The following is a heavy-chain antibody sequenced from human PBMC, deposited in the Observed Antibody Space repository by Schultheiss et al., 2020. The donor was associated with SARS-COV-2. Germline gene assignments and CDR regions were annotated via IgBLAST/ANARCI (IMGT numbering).Heavy chain of an antibody. D-gene: IGHD2-2*02. CDR3: AKDKYTESSFDY. CDR1: GFTFSSYG. CDR2: ISYDGSNK. V-gene: IGHV3-30*18. Sequence: GGSLRLSCAASGFTFSSYGMHWVRQAPGKGLEWVAVISYDGSNKYYADSVKGRFTISRDNSKNTLYLQMNSLRAEDTAVYYCAKDKYTESSFDYWGQGTLVTVSS. J-gene: IGHJ4*02.